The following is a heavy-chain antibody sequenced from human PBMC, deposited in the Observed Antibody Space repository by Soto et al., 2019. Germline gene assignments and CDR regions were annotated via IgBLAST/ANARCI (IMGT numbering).Heavy chain of an antibody. CDR1: GFTFSSYG. CDR3: ARDLRYYDYVWGSYRPDYYYYGMDV. Sequence: PGGSLRLSCAASGFTFSSYGMHWVRQAPGKGLEWVAVIWYDGSNKYYADSVKGRFTISRDNSKNTLYLQMNSLRAEDTAVYYCARDLRYYDYVWGSYRPDYYYYGMDVWGQGTTVTVSS. V-gene: IGHV3-33*01. CDR2: IWYDGSNK. D-gene: IGHD3-16*02. J-gene: IGHJ6*02.